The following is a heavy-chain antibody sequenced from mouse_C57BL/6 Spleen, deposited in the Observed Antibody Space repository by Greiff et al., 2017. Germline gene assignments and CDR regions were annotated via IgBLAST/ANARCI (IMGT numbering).Heavy chain of an antibody. CDR3: ARSGYGNYLWYFDV. CDR1: GYTFTSYW. D-gene: IGHD2-10*02. Sequence: QVQLQQPGAELVKPGASVKLSCKASGYTFTSYWMHWVKQRPGRGLEWIGRIDPNSGGTKYNEKFKSKATLTVDKPSSTAYMQLSSLTSADSAVYYCARSGYGNYLWYFDVWGTGTTVTVSS. CDR2: IDPNSGGT. J-gene: IGHJ1*03. V-gene: IGHV1-72*01.